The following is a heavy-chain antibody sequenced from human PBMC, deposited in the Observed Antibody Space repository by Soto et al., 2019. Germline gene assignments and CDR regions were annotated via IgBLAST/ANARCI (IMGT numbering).Heavy chain of an antibody. V-gene: IGHV3-33*01. CDR1: LLTFRGYG. J-gene: IGHJ4*02. CDR2: IWYDGSNK. Sequence: LRVSSATSLLTFRGYGMHWVRQAAGKGLEWVAVIWYDGSNKYYADSVKGRFTISRDNSKNTLYLQMNSLRAEDTAVYYCARDPLHYDILTGYSTNYFDFWGQGTLVTVSS. CDR3: ARDPLHYDILTGYSTNYFDF. D-gene: IGHD3-9*01.